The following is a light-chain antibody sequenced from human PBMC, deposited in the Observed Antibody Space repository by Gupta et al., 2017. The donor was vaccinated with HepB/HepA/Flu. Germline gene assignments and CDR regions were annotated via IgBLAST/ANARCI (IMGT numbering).Light chain of an antibody. Sequence: DVVLTQSPLSLPVTLGQPASISCRSSQSLVFSDGNTFLHWFQQRPGQSPRRLLYKVSKRDSGVTERFSGSGSGNDFTLRSSRVEDEDVAIYYCVQGTHWTTFGGGTKVEIK. V-gene: IGKV2-30*01. J-gene: IGKJ4*01. CDR3: VQGTHWTT. CDR2: KVS. CDR1: QSLVFSDGNTF.